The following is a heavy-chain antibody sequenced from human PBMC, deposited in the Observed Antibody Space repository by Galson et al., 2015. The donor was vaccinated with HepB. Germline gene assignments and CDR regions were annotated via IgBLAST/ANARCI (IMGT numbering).Heavy chain of an antibody. V-gene: IGHV4-4*02. D-gene: IGHD3-16*01. Sequence: LSLTCAVSGGSISSSNWWSWVRQPPGKGLEWIGEIYHSGSTNYNPSLKSRVTISVDKSKNQFSLKLSSVTAADTAVYYCARDRDYVWGSYGGGWFDPWGQGTLVTASS. CDR3: ARDRDYVWGSYGGGWFDP. J-gene: IGHJ5*02. CDR2: IYHSGST. CDR1: GGSISSSNW.